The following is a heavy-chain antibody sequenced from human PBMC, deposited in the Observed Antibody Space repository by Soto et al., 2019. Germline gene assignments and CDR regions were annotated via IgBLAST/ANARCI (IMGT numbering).Heavy chain of an antibody. D-gene: IGHD6-19*01. CDR1: GYIFTSCG. CDR2: VSTYNGNT. V-gene: IGHV1-18*01. Sequence: ASVKVSCKASGYIFTSCGISWVRQAPGQGLEWVGRVSTYNGNTKYAQKLQGRVTMTTDTSASIAYMELRSLRSDDTAVYYCARDNGQWLVSDWG. J-gene: IGHJ1*01. CDR3: ARDNGQWLVSD.